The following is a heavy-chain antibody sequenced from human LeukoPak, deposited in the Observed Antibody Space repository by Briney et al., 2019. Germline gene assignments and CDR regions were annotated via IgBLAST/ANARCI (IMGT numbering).Heavy chain of an antibody. CDR2: IRYDGSNK. D-gene: IGHD2-2*01. CDR3: AKLGSSTSGT. CDR1: GFTFSSYG. Sequence: PGGSLRLSCAASGFTFSSYGMHWVRQPPGKGLAWVAFIRYDGSNKYYADSVKGRFTISRDNSKNTLYLQMNSLRAEDTAVYYCAKLGSSTSGTWGQGTLVTVSS. J-gene: IGHJ5*02. V-gene: IGHV3-30*02.